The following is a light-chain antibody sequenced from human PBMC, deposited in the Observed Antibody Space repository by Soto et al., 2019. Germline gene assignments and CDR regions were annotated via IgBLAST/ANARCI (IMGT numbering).Light chain of an antibody. CDR3: LQDYTYPFT. J-gene: IGKJ3*01. V-gene: IGKV1-6*01. CDR1: QAIRND. Sequence: AIQMTQSPSSLSASVGDRVTITCRASQAIRNDLGWYQQRPGKAPKLLIYAASTLQTGVPSRFSGSGSGTDFTLTISSPQPEDFATYYCLQDYTYPFTFGPGTKVEIK. CDR2: AAS.